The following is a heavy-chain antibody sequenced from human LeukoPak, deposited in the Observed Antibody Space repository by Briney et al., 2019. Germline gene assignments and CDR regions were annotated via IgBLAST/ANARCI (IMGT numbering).Heavy chain of an antibody. Sequence: ASVKVSCKASGYTFTGYYMHWVLQAPGQGLEWMGWINPNSGGTNYAQKFQGRVTVTRDTSISTAYMELSRLRSDDTAVYYCASGRTYCGGDCLPSDAFDIWGQGTMVTVSS. J-gene: IGHJ3*02. CDR3: ASGRTYCGGDCLPSDAFDI. D-gene: IGHD2-21*01. CDR2: INPNSGGT. V-gene: IGHV1-2*02. CDR1: GYTFTGYY.